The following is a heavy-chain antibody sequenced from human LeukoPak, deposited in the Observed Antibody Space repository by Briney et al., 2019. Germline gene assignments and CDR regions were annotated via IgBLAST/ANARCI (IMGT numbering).Heavy chain of an antibody. CDR2: IYYSGST. CDR3: ARGRKARIAAAGLDY. Sequence: SETLSLTCTVSGGSISSYYWSWIRQPPGKGLEWIGYIYYSGSTNYNPSLKSRVTISVDTSKNQFSLKLSSVTAADTAVYYCARGRKARIAAAGLDYWGQGTLVTVSS. J-gene: IGHJ4*02. D-gene: IGHD6-13*01. V-gene: IGHV4-59*01. CDR1: GGSISSYY.